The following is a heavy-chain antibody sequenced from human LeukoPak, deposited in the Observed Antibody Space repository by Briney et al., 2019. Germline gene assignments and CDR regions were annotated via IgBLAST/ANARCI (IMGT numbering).Heavy chain of an antibody. CDR2: ISSSSSYI. D-gene: IGHD5-12*01. CDR1: GFTFSSYS. CDR3: ARRYSGYSGFDP. Sequence: GGSLRLSCAASGFTFSSYSMNWVRQAPGKGLEWVSSISSSSSYIYYADSVKGRFTISRDNSKNSLYLQMNSLRAEDTALYYCARRYSGYSGFDPWGQGTLVTVSS. J-gene: IGHJ5*02. V-gene: IGHV3-21*01.